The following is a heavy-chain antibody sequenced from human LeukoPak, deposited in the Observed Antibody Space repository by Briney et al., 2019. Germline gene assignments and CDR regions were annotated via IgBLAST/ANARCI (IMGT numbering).Heavy chain of an antibody. CDR2: ITHDGGNA. J-gene: IGHJ4*02. CDR3: AWGYCGGRDCYSFDY. D-gene: IGHD2-21*01. Sequence: GGYLRLSCAASGFTFSNYAMSWVRPAPGKGLEWVSGITHDGGNAYYAHSVKGRFTISRDNSKNTVDLQMDSLRAEDTAVYYCAWGYCGGRDCYSFDYWGQGTLVTVS. V-gene: IGHV3-23*01. CDR1: GFTFSNYA.